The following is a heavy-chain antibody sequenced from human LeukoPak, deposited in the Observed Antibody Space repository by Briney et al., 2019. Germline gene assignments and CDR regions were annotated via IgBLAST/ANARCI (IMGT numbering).Heavy chain of an antibody. J-gene: IGHJ4*02. CDR2: INHSGST. D-gene: IGHD2-8*01. CDR1: GGSFSGYY. Sequence: PSETLSHTCALYGGSFSGYYWSWIRQPPGKGLEWFREINHSGSTNYNPSLKSRVTISVDTSKNQFSLKLSSVTAADTAVYYCARVVGVRAETFDHWGQGTLVTVSS. CDR3: ARVVGVRAETFDH. V-gene: IGHV4-34*01.